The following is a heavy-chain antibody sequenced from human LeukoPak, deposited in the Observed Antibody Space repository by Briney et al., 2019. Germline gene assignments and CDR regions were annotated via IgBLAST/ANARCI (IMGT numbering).Heavy chain of an antibody. J-gene: IGHJ4*02. CDR1: GFTFSSYE. CDR2: ISSSGSTI. CDR3: AKDRGRRRDIVATTGPYFDY. V-gene: IGHV3-48*03. Sequence: PGGSLRLSCAASGFTFSSYEMNWVRQAPGKGLEWVSYISSSGSTIYYADSVKGRFTISRDNSKNTLYLQMNSLRAEDTAVYYCAKDRGRRRDIVATTGPYFDYWGQGTLVTVSS. D-gene: IGHD5-12*01.